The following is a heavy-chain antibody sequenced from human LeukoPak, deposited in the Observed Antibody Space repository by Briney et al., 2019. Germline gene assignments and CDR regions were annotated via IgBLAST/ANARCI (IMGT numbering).Heavy chain of an antibody. CDR1: GYTFTNFG. D-gene: IGHD2-15*01. CDR2: ISGGNGNT. V-gene: IGHV1-18*01. Sequence: SVKVSCKTSGYTFTNFGIGWVRQAPGQGLEWMGWISGGNGNTDYPQTLQDRFTMTTDTSTNTAYMELRNLRSDDTAVCYCARDLPLGSMGGSAFDLWGQGTLVIVSS. J-gene: IGHJ4*02. CDR3: ARDLPLGSMGGSAFDL.